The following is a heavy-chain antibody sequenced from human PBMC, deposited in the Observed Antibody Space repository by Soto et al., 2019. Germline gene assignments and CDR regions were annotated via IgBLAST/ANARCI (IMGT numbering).Heavy chain of an antibody. CDR3: GRPRGIFHWFDP. Sequence: GASVKVSCKASGYTFTSYAMHWVRQAPGQRLEWMGWINAGNGRTRYSQKFQGRVTITRDTSASTVYMDLTSLRSEDTAVYYCGRPRGIFHWFDPWGQGTLVTVSS. D-gene: IGHD3-10*01. CDR2: INAGNGRT. V-gene: IGHV1-3*01. J-gene: IGHJ5*02. CDR1: GYTFTSYA.